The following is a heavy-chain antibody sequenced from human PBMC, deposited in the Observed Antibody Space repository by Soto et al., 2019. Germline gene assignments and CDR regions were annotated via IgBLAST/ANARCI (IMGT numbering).Heavy chain of an antibody. V-gene: IGHV3-23*01. CDR2: ISGSGGRT. Sequence: GGSLRLSCAASEFTFSSYAMSWVRQAPNKGLEWVSTISGSGGRTYYADSAKGRFTISRDNSRNTLHLQMNSLRVEDTAVYYCAKTLLSTSWYGLHDYVSQGTLVTVSS. CDR1: EFTFSSYA. J-gene: IGHJ4*02. D-gene: IGHD6-13*01. CDR3: AKTLLSTSWYGLHDY.